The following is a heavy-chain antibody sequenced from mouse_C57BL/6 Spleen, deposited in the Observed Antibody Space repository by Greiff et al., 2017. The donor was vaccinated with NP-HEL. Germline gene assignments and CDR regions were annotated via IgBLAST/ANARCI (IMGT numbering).Heavy chain of an antibody. D-gene: IGHD2-1*01. J-gene: IGHJ2*01. CDR2: INPNNGCT. Sequence: EVQLQQSGPELVKPGASVKIPCKASGYTFTDYNMDWVKQSHGKSLEWIVDINPNNGCTIYNQKFKGKATLTVDKSSSTAYMELRSLTSEDTAVYYCARRGIYYGNYVDYWGQGTTLTVSS. CDR3: ARRGIYYGNYVDY. V-gene: IGHV1-18*01. CDR1: GYTFTDYN.